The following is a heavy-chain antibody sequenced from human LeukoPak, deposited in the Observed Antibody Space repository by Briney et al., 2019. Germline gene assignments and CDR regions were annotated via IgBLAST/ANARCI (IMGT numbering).Heavy chain of an antibody. CDR2: IPYDVSTK. J-gene: IGHJ4*03. CDR3: ARDSVYAFHI. V-gene: IGHV3-30*02. D-gene: IGHD3-16*01. Sequence: GGSLRLSCAASGFIFSDYNMHWVRQTPGKGLEWVAFIPYDVSTKSCADSVKGRFTISRDNSKNTLFLQMNSLRAEDTALYYCARDSVYAFHIWGHGTLVTVSS. CDR1: GFIFSDYN.